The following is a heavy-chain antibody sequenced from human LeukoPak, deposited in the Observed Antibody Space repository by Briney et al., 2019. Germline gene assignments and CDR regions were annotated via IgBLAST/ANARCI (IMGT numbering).Heavy chain of an antibody. CDR1: GFTFSTFG. Sequence: PGGSLRLSCATAGFTFSTFGIHWVRQTPGKGLEWAAAIQSDGSKQYYGDSVKGRFTISRDSSKNTVYLQMNSLRDEDTAVYHCARDVDTSSHSSQLDPWGQGTLVTVSS. CDR2: IQSDGSKQ. CDR3: ARDVDTSSHSSQLDP. V-gene: IGHV3-33*01. J-gene: IGHJ5*02. D-gene: IGHD5-18*01.